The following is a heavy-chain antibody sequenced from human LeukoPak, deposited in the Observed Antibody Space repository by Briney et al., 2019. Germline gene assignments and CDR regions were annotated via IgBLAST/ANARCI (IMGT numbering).Heavy chain of an antibody. CDR3: ARWAQGMDV. CDR2: IYTSGST. Sequence: SETLSLTCTVSGGSISSYYWSWIRQPPGKGLEWIGYIYTSGSTNYNPSLKSRVTISVDTSKNQFSLKLSSLTAADTAVYYCARWAQGMDVWGQGTTVTVSS. V-gene: IGHV4-4*09. CDR1: GGSISSYY. J-gene: IGHJ6*02.